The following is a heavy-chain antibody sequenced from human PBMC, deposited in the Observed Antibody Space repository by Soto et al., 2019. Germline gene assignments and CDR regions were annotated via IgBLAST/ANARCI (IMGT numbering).Heavy chain of an antibody. Sequence: PSESLSLTCTVSGGCICSYDWSWIRQPPGKGLEWIGSIYSGSTHYNPSLKSRVTMSVDTSKNQFSLKLSSVTAADTAVYYCARQVGGWAPWYFDYWGQGTLVTVSS. J-gene: IGHJ4*02. CDR1: GGCICSYD. CDR3: ARQVGGWAPWYFDY. CDR2: IYSGST. V-gene: IGHV4-59*08. D-gene: IGHD6-19*01.